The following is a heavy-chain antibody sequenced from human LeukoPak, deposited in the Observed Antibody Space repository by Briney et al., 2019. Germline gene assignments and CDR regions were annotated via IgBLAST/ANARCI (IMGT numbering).Heavy chain of an antibody. D-gene: IGHD2-21*01. J-gene: IGHJ4*02. CDR3: ARQYPLPNFDL. CDR1: GYSISSGFY. Sequence: KSSETLSLTCTVSGYSISSGFYWGWIRQPPGKGLEWIGSMYHSGSTHYNPSLKSRVTISIDRSYDQFSLKLSSVTAADTAVYYCARQYPLPNFDLLGQGTLVTVSS. V-gene: IGHV4-38-2*02. CDR2: MYHSGST.